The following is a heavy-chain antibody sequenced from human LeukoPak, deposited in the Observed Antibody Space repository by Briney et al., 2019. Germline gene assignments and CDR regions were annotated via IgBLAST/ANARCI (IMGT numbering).Heavy chain of an antibody. CDR2: IKQDGSEK. Sequence: GGSLRLSCAASGFNFSTYWMSWVRQAPGKGLEWVANIKQDGSEKYYVDSVRGRFTISRDDAKNTLYLQMNSLRAEDTAVYYCGTVFDYWGQGILVTVSS. CDR1: GFNFSTYW. D-gene: IGHD1-14*01. J-gene: IGHJ4*02. CDR3: GTVFDY. V-gene: IGHV3-7*01.